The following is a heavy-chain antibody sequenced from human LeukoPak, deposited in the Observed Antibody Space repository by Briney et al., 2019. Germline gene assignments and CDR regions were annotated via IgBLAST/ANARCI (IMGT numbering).Heavy chain of an antibody. V-gene: IGHV5-51*01. J-gene: IGHJ1*01. CDR2: IYPGDSDT. CDR3: ARVRYCSGGSCYTDEYFQH. D-gene: IGHD2-15*01. CDR1: GYSFTSYW. Sequence: GESLKISCKGSGYSFTSYWIGWVRQMPGKGLEWMGIIYPGDSDTRYSPSFQGQVTISADKSISTAYLQWSSPKASDTAMYYCARVRYCSGGSCYTDEYFQHWGQGTLVTVSS.